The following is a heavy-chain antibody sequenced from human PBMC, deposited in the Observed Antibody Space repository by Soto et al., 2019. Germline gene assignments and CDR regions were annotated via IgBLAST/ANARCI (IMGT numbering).Heavy chain of an antibody. D-gene: IGHD3-3*01. CDR1: GFSLSTSGMC. Sequence: ESGPTLVNPTQTLTLTCTFSGFSLSTSGMCVSWIRQPPGKALEWLALIDWDDDKYYSTSLKTRLTISKDTSKNQVVLTMTNMDPVDTATYYCARIVGGYDFWSGYGPYYYYYGMDVWGQGTTVTVSS. J-gene: IGHJ6*02. CDR3: ARIVGGYDFWSGYGPYYYYYGMDV. CDR2: IDWDDDK. V-gene: IGHV2-70*01.